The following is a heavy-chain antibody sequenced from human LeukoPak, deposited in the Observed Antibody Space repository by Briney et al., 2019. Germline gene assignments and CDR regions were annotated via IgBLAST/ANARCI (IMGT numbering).Heavy chain of an antibody. D-gene: IGHD4-17*01. CDR1: GYTFIGYY. V-gene: IGHV1-2*06. CDR2: INPNSGGT. J-gene: IGHJ4*02. CDR3: ARDWSMTTLDY. Sequence: ASVKVSCKASGYTFIGYYMHWVRQAPGQGLEWMGRINPNSGGTDYAQKFQGRVTMTRDSSISIAYLEFSSLISDDTAVYYCARDWSMTTLDYWGQGTLVTVSS.